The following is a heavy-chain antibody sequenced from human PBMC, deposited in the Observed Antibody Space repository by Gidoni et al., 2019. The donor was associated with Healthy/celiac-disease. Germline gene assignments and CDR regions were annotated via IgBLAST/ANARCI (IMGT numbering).Heavy chain of an antibody. CDR3: ARCGVVVVDAHRSPENWFDP. V-gene: IGHV1-18*01. D-gene: IGHD2-15*01. CDR2: ISAYNGNT. J-gene: IGHJ5*02. Sequence: QVQLVQSGAEVKKPGASVKVSCKASGYTFTSYGISWVRQAPGQGLEWMGWISAYNGNTNYAQKLQGRVTMTTDTSTSTAYMELRSLRSDDTAVYYCARCGVVVVDAHRSPENWFDPWGQGTLVTVSS. CDR1: GYTFTSYG.